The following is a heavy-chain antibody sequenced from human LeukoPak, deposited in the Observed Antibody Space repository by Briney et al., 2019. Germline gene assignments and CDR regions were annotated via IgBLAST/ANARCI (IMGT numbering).Heavy chain of an antibody. CDR1: GGSISSSNW. Sequence: SGTLSLTSAVSGGSISSSNWWSWVRQPPGKGLEWIGEIYHSGSTNYNPSLKSRVTISVDTSKNQFSLKLSSVTAADTAVYYRARIGGYYYGYDYWGQGTLVTVSS. V-gene: IGHV4-4*02. CDR2: IYHSGST. D-gene: IGHD3-22*01. CDR3: ARIGGYYYGYDY. J-gene: IGHJ4*02.